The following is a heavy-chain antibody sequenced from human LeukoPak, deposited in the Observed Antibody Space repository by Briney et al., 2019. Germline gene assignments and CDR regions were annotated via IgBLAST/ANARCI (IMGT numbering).Heavy chain of an antibody. D-gene: IGHD6-19*01. V-gene: IGHV3-21*01. CDR2: ISSSSSYI. Sequence: GGSLRLSCAASGFTFSSYSMNWVRQAPRKGLEWVSSISSSSSYIYYADSVKGRFTISRDNAKNSLYLQMNSLRAEDTAVYYCARDEQWLVPYYFDYWGQGTLVTVSS. J-gene: IGHJ4*02. CDR1: GFTFSSYS. CDR3: ARDEQWLVPYYFDY.